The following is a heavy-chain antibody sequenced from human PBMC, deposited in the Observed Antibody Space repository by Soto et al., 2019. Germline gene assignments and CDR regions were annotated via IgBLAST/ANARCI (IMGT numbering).Heavy chain of an antibody. CDR2: MNPNSGNT. CDR3: ARGTTVSAFDI. CDR1: GYTFTSYD. D-gene: IGHD4-17*01. V-gene: IGHV1-8*01. J-gene: IGHJ3*02. Sequence: ASVKVSCKASGYTFTSYDINWARQATGQGLEWMGWMNPNSGNTGYAQKFQGRVTMTRNTSISTAYMELSSLRSEDTAVDYCARGTTVSAFDIWGQGTMVTVSS.